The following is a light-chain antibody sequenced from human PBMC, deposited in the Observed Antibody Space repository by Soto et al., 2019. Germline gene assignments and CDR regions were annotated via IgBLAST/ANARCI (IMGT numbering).Light chain of an antibody. CDR1: QSVGTK. V-gene: IGKV3-15*01. Sequence: ELVMRQSPDTLSVSPGERATLSFRASQSVGTKLAWYQQKPGQAPGLLIYGASTRATGLPARFSGSGSGTEFTLTISSLQSEDFAVYYCQQYGSSRFTFGPGTKVDIK. CDR3: QQYGSSRFT. J-gene: IGKJ3*01. CDR2: GAS.